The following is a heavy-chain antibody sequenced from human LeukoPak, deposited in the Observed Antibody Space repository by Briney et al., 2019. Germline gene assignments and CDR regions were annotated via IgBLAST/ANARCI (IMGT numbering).Heavy chain of an antibody. CDR2: IRYDGSNK. D-gene: IGHD6-6*01. V-gene: IGHV3-30*02. J-gene: IGHJ4*02. Sequence: PGGSLRLSCAASGFTFSSYGMHWVRQAPGKGLEWVAFIRYDGSNKYYADSVKGRFTISRDNSKNTLYPQMNSLRAEDTAVYYCAKDLWDSSSSEYWGQGTLVTVSS. CDR3: AKDLWDSSSSEY. CDR1: GFTFSSYG.